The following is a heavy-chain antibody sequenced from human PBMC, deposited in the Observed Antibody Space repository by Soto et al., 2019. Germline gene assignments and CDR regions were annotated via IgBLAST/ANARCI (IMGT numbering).Heavy chain of an antibody. CDR3: AKGANHIVVVPAVDDTHEYFQH. Sequence: GGSLRLSCAASGFTFSSDGMHWVRQAPGKGLEWVAVISYDGSNKYYADSVKGRFTISRDNSKNTLYLQMNSLRAEDTAVYYCAKGANHIVVVPAVDDTHEYFQHWGQGTLVTVSS. CDR2: ISYDGSNK. D-gene: IGHD2-2*01. V-gene: IGHV3-30*18. CDR1: GFTFSSDG. J-gene: IGHJ1*01.